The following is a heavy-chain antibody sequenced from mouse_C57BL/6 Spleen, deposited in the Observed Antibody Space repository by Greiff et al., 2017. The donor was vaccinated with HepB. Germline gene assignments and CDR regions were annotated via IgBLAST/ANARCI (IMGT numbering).Heavy chain of an antibody. Sequence: EVMLVESGGGLVQPGGSLSLSCAASGFTFTDYYMSWVRQPPGKALEWLGFIRNKANGYTTEYSASVKGRFTISRDNSQSILYLQMNALSSEDSATYDCARYIWGHYGRYFDVWRTGTTLTVSS. CDR2: IRNKANGYTT. J-gene: IGHJ1*03. CDR3: ARYIWGHYGRYFDV. CDR1: GFTFTDYY. D-gene: IGHD1-2*01. V-gene: IGHV7-3*01.